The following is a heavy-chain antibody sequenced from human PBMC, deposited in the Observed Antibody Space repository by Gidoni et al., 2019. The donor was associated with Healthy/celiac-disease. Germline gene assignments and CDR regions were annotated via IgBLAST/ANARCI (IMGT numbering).Heavy chain of an antibody. CDR2: IWYDGSNK. Sequence: QVQLVESGGGVVQPGWSLRLSCAASGLPFSSYGMHWVRQASGKGLEWVAVIWYDGSNKYYADSVKGRFTISRDNSKNTLYLQMNSLRAEDTAVYYCARGYCGGDCYPGVLNYWGQGTLVTVSS. J-gene: IGHJ4*02. D-gene: IGHD2-21*02. CDR1: GLPFSSYG. CDR3: ARGYCGGDCYPGVLNY. V-gene: IGHV3-33*01.